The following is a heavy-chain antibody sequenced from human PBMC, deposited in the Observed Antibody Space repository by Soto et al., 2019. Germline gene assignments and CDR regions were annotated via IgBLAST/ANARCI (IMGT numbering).Heavy chain of an antibody. CDR3: ARGSTSFQRYYYGMDV. J-gene: IGHJ6*02. D-gene: IGHD2-2*01. V-gene: IGHV1-69*13. CDR1: GGTLSGCA. Sequence: SAKVSCKASGGTLSGCAMTCVRQAPGQGLEWMGGIIPIFGTANYAQKFQGRVTITADESTSTAYMELSSMRSEDTAVYYCARGSTSFQRYYYGMDVWGQGTTVTVS. CDR2: IIPIFGTA.